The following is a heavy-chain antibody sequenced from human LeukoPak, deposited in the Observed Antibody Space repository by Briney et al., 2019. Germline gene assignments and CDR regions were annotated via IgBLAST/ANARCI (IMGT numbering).Heavy chain of an antibody. D-gene: IGHD6-19*01. Sequence: ASVKVSCKASGYTFTSYGISWVRQAPGQGLEWMGWISAYNGNTNYAQKLQGRVTMTTDTSTSTAYMELRSLRSDDTAVHYCARVPILIFSGWYGFDYWGQGTLVTVSS. CDR3: ARVPILIFSGWYGFDY. V-gene: IGHV1-18*01. CDR2: ISAYNGNT. CDR1: GYTFTSYG. J-gene: IGHJ4*02.